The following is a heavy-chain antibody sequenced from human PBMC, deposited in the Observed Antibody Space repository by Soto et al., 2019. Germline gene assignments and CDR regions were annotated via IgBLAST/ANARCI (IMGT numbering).Heavy chain of an antibody. Sequence: PSETLSLTCTVSDDSSSNYKWSWIRQPPGRRLEWIGYIDSNGGTSYNPSLQSRVTISIDTSTKQFFLKLSSVTAADTAVYYCVRQGFGRLHGLADVWGQGTTVTVSS. CDR1: DDSSSNYK. CDR2: IDSNGGT. J-gene: IGHJ6*02. D-gene: IGHD3-10*01. V-gene: IGHV4-59*08. CDR3: VRQGFGRLHGLADV.